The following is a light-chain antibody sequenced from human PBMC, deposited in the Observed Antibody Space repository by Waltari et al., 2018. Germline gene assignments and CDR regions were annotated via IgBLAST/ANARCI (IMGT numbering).Light chain of an antibody. J-gene: IGLJ3*02. CDR3: VLYGGGGIWV. CDR2: STN. V-gene: IGLV8-61*01. CDR1: SGSVSYNYY. Sequence: QTVVTQEPSFSVSPGGTVTLTCGLSSGSVSYNYYPIWYQRTPGQAPRTLLYSTNTGSAGFSERFSGAILGNKAALTSTGAQANDESDYYCVLYGGGGIWVFGGGTKLTVL.